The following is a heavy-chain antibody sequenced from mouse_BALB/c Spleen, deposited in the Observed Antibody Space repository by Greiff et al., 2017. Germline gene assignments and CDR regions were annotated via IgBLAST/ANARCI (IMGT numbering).Heavy chain of an antibody. D-gene: IGHD1-1*01. CDR1: GFTFSSYG. J-gene: IGHJ4*01. Sequence: EVKLLESGGGLVQPGGSLKLSCAASGFTFSSYGMSWVRQTPDKRLELVATINSNGGSTYYPDSVKGRFTISRDNAKNTLYLQMSSLKSEDTAMYYCARVPHYYGSSYDAMDYWGQGTSVTVSS. CDR3: ARVPHYYGSSYDAMDY. V-gene: IGHV5-6-3*01. CDR2: INSNGGST.